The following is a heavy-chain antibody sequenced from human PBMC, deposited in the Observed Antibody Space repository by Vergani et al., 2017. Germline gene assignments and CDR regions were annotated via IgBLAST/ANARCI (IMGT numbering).Heavy chain of an antibody. D-gene: IGHD6-13*01. CDR1: GFTFSDYY. CDR2: ISSSGNTI. J-gene: IGHJ4*02. CDR3: ARVRTDSSSWYVPQDVDY. Sequence: QVQLVESGGGLVKPGGSLRLSCAASGFTFSDYYMSWIRQAPGKGLEWVSYISSSGNTIYYADSLKGRFTISRDNSKNSLYLQMNSLRAEDTAVYYCARVRTDSSSWYVPQDVDYWGQGTLVSVSS. V-gene: IGHV3-11*01.